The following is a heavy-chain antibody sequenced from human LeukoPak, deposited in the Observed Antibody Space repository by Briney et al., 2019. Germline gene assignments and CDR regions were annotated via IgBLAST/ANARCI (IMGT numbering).Heavy chain of an antibody. Sequence: GGSLRLSCAASGFTFSDYEMNWVRQAPGKGLERVSYISGRGTTMYYADSVEGRFTISRDNAKNSLYLQMNSLRDEDTAVYYCARAFGLTDYWGQGTLVTVSS. CDR2: ISGRGTTM. J-gene: IGHJ4*02. CDR3: ARAFGLTDY. V-gene: IGHV3-48*02. D-gene: IGHD3/OR15-3a*01. CDR1: GFTFSDYE.